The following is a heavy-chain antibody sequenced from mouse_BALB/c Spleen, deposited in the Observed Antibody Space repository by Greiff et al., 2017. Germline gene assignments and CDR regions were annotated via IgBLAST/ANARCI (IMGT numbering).Heavy chain of an antibody. D-gene: IGHD2-4*01. Sequence: VQGVESGPGLVAPSQSLSITCTVSGFSLTGYGVNWVRQPPGKGLEWLGMIWGDGSTDYNSALKSRLSISKDNSKSQVFLKMNSLQTDDTARYYCARDYYDYDGDYYAMDYWGQGTSVTVSS. CDR1: GFSLTGYG. V-gene: IGHV2-6-7*01. CDR2: IWGDGST. J-gene: IGHJ4*01. CDR3: ARDYYDYDGDYYAMDY.